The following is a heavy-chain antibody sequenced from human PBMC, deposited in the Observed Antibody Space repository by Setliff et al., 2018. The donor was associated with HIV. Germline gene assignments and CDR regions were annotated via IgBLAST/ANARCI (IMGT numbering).Heavy chain of an antibody. CDR2: ISHDAKYT. V-gene: IGHV3-30*07. CDR3: ARDGSYISRGY. Sequence: MHWVRQAPGKGLDWVAVISHDAKYTFYSDSVKGRFTISRDNAKNSLYLQMNSLRAEDTAVYYCARDGSYISRGYWGQGTLVTVS. D-gene: IGHD5-18*01. J-gene: IGHJ4*02.